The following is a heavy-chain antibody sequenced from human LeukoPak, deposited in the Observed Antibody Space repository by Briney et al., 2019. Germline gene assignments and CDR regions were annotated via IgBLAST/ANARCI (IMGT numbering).Heavy chain of an antibody. V-gene: IGHV4-34*01. CDR3: ARWDSGYDYFDY. CDR2: INHSGST. Sequence: SETLSLTCAVYGGSFSGYYWSWIRQPPGKGLEWIGGINHSGSTNYNPSLKSRVTISVDTSKNQFSLKLSSVTAADTAVYYCARWDSGYDYFDYWGQGTLVTASS. J-gene: IGHJ4*02. CDR1: GGSFSGYY. D-gene: IGHD5-12*01.